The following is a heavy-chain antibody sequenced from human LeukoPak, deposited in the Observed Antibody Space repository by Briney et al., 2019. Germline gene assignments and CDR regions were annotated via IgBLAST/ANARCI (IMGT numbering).Heavy chain of an antibody. CDR2: IYPDDSDI. CDR3: ARHGRGSRSPNAFDI. V-gene: IGHV5-51*01. Sequence: GESLKISCKGSGYSFTRYWIGWVRQMPGEGLQWMGIIYPDDSDIRYSPSFQGQVTISADKSIITAYLQWSSLKASDTAMYYCARHGRGSRSPNAFDIWGQGTMVTVSS. D-gene: IGHD3-10*01. CDR1: GYSFTRYW. J-gene: IGHJ3*02.